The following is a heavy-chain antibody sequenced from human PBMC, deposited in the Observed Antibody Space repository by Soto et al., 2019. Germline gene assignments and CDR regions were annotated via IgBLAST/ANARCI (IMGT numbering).Heavy chain of an antibody. D-gene: IGHD3-16*01. CDR3: XXXXXXXXXXSXGGQLDY. Sequence: EVQLLESGGGLAQPGGSLRLSCTTSGFPFSSYAMNWVRQAPGKGLEWLSTISGGGGSIYYAESVKGRFTVSRDNPKXTXXLXXXXXXXXXXXXXXXXXXXXXXXXXSXGGQLDYWGQGTLVTVSS. J-gene: IGHJ4*02. CDR2: ISGGGGSI. V-gene: IGHV3-23*01. CDR1: GFPFSSYA.